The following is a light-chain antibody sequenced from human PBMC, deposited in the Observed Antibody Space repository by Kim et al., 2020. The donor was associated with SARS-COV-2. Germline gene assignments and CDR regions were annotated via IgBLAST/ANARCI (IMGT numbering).Light chain of an antibody. CDR1: QSISTF. J-gene: IGKJ1*01. CDR2: GAS. CDR3: QQSHSTPWT. Sequence: ASVGDRVTITCRASQSISTFLNWYQQKPGKAPKLLIYGASSLQSGVPSRFSGSGSGTDFTLTIRDLQPEDFATYSCQQSHSTPWTFGQGTKVDIK. V-gene: IGKV1-39*01.